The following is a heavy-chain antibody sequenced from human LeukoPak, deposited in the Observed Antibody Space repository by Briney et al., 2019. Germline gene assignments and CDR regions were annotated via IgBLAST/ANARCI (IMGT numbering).Heavy chain of an antibody. Sequence: PGGSLRLSCAASGFTFSDYYMSWFRQAPGKGLEWVSYINSNGSTIYYADSVKGRFTISRDNAKNSLYLQMNSLIAEDTGVFYCARATTLLRYLDWSLPYYYYYMDVWGKGTTVTVSS. J-gene: IGHJ6*03. CDR2: INSNGSTI. CDR1: GFTFSDYY. CDR3: ARATTLLRYLDWSLPYYYYYMDV. D-gene: IGHD3-9*01. V-gene: IGHV3-11*04.